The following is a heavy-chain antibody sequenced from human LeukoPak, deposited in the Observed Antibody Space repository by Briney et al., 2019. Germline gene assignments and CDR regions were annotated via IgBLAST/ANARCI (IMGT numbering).Heavy chain of an antibody. CDR3: ARDMIAAPWDAFDI. J-gene: IGHJ3*02. CDR1: GPSISIDY. D-gene: IGHD3-22*01. Sequence: SDTLSLTCSVSGPSISIDYARWIRQPPGGGLGWLGYIYYSGSTNNNPPLKSRVTISVDTSKKQFSLKLSSVTAADTAVYYCARDMIAAPWDAFDIWGQGTMVTVSS. V-gene: IGHV4-59*01. CDR2: IYYSGST.